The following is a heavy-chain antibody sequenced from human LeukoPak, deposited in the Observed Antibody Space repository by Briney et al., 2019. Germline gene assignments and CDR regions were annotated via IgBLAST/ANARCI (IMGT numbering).Heavy chain of an antibody. J-gene: IGHJ4*02. CDR2: INPNSGGT. D-gene: IGHD3-16*02. V-gene: IGHV1-2*02. Sequence: ASVKVSCKASGYTFTGYYMHWVRQAPGQGLEWMGWINPNSGGTNYAQKFQGRVTMTRDTSISTAYMELSRLRSDDTAVYYCARDSGLRLGELSFGYYFDYWGQGTLVTVSS. CDR1: GYTFTGYY. CDR3: ARDSGLRLGELSFGYYFDY.